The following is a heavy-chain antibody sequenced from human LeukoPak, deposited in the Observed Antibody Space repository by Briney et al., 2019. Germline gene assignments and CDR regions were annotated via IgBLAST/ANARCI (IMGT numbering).Heavy chain of an antibody. CDR1: GGSISSYY. CDR3: ASVGECSSTSCYHYFDY. CDR2: IYYSGST. D-gene: IGHD2-2*01. Sequence: PSETLSLTCTVSGGSISSYYWSWIRQPPGKGLEWIGYIYYSGSTNYNPSLKSRVTISVDTSKNQFSLKLSSVTAADTPVYYCASVGECSSTSCYHYFDYWGQGTLVTVSS. V-gene: IGHV4-59*01. J-gene: IGHJ4*02.